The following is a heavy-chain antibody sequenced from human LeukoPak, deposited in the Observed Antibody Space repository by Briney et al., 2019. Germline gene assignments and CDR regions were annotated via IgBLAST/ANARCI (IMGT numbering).Heavy chain of an antibody. CDR2: ISGSGGST. V-gene: IGHV3-23*01. Sequence: GGSLRLSCAASGFTFSSYWMSWVRQAPGKGLEWVSAISGSGGSTYYADSVKGRFTISRDDSKNTLYLQMNSLRAEDTAVYYCAKDRLGREVGATPRDAFDIWGQGTMVTVSS. D-gene: IGHD1-26*01. CDR3: AKDRLGREVGATPRDAFDI. J-gene: IGHJ3*02. CDR1: GFTFSSYW.